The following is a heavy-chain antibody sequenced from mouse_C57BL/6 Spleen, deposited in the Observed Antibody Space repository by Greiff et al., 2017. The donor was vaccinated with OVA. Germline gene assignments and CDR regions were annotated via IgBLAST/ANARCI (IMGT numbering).Heavy chain of an antibody. CDR3: ARWGSSGPYYARDY. CDR2: IYPGSGNT. D-gene: IGHD3-2*02. Sequence: QVQLKESGAELVRPGASVKLSCKASGYTFTDYYINWVKQRPGQGLEWIARIYPGSGNTYYNEKFKGKATLTAEKSSSTAYMQLSSLTSEDSAVYFCARWGSSGPYYARDYWGQGTSVTVSS. J-gene: IGHJ4*01. CDR1: GYTFTDYY. V-gene: IGHV1-76*01.